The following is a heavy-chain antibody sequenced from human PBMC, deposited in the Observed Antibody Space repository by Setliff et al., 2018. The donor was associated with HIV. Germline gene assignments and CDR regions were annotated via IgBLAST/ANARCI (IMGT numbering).Heavy chain of an antibody. D-gene: IGHD1-1*01. V-gene: IGHV4-38-2*01. CDR1: GYSISSGYY. J-gene: IGHJ4*02. CDR3: ARLGTGNADHY. Sequence: SETLSLTCAVSGYSISSGYYWGWIRQPPGKGLEWIGSIYHSGRAYYNPSLKSRVTISIQTSKNQFSLKLTSVTAADTAVYYCARLGTGNADHYWGQGTRVTVSS. CDR2: IYHSGRA.